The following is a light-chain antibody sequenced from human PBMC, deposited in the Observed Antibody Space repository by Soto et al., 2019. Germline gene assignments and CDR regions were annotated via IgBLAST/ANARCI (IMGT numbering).Light chain of an antibody. J-gene: IGLJ2*01. Sequence: QSVLTQPPSASGSPGQSVTISCTGTSSDVGGYKHVSWYQQHPGKAPPLMIYDVSQRPSGVPDRFSGSKSGNTASLTVSGLQAEDEADHNCSSYAGSSNPVVFGGGTKLTV. CDR3: SSYAGSSNPVV. V-gene: IGLV2-8*01. CDR1: SSDVGGYKH. CDR2: DVS.